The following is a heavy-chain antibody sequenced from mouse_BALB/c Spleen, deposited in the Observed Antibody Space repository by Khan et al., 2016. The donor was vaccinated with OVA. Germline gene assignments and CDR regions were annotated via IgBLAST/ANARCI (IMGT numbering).Heavy chain of an antibody. CDR1: GYSFTSYY. D-gene: IGHD3-3*01. CDR2: IDPFNGDT. CDR3: ARGTFDY. J-gene: IGHJ3*01. V-gene: IGHV1S135*01. Sequence: QLKQSGPELMKPGASVNISCKASGYSFTSYYIHWVKQSHGKSLEWIGYIDPFNGDTDYNQKFKGKATLTVDKSSNTAYMHLSSLTSEDSAVYFCARGTFDYWGQGTLVTVSA.